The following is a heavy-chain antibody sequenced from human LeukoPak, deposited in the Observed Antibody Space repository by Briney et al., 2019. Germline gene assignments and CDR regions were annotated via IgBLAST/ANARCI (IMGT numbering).Heavy chain of an antibody. J-gene: IGHJ4*02. CDR3: ARAQTTLLLDY. D-gene: IGHD4-11*01. CDR1: GYIFTSYG. CDR2: ISAHNGNT. V-gene: IGHV1-18*01. Sequence: ASVKVSCKASGYIFTSYGIIWVRQAPGQGLQWMGWISAHNGNTNYAQKLQGRVTMTTDASTSTVYMELRSLRSDDTAVYYCARAQTTLLLDYWGQGTLVTVSS.